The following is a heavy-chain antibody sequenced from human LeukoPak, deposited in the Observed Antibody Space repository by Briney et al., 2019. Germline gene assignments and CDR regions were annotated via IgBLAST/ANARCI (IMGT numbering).Heavy chain of an antibody. CDR3: TRVVPAEEVFDY. CDR2: IRSKAYGGTT. J-gene: IGHJ4*02. V-gene: IGHV3-49*04. D-gene: IGHD2-2*01. CDR1: GFTFGDYA. Sequence: GGSLRLSCTASGFTFGDYAMRWVCQAPGKGLERVGFIRSKAYGGTTEYAASVKGRFTISRDDSKSIAYLQMNSLKTEDTDVYYCTRVVPAEEVFDYWGQGTLVTVSS.